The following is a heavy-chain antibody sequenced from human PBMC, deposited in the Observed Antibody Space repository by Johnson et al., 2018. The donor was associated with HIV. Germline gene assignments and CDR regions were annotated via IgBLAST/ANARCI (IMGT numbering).Heavy chain of an antibody. V-gene: IGHV3-66*01. J-gene: IGHJ3*02. CDR2: IYSGGSP. D-gene: IGHD2-21*01. CDR1: GFTVSSNY. CDR3: PTGVGIDAFDI. Sequence: VQLVESGGGLVQPGGSLRLSCAASGFTVSSNYMSWVRQAPGKGLEWVSVIYSGGSPYYADSVMGRFTISRENSKNTLNLQMNGLRAEDTAGYYCPTGVGIDAFDIWGQGTMVTVSS.